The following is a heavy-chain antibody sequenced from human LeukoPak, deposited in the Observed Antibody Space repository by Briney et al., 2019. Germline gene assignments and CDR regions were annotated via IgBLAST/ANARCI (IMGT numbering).Heavy chain of an antibody. CDR2: IRSSDGST. CDR3: AKAPHASASVPTN. D-gene: IGHD2-2*01. J-gene: IGHJ4*02. CDR1: GFTFSTYA. Sequence: GGSLRLSCEASGFTFSTYALTWVRQAPGKGLEWVSGIRSSDGSTFYADSVKGRFTISRDDSKNTLYLQMNSLRAEDTAVYYCAKAPHASASVPTNWGQGTPVTVSS. V-gene: IGHV3-23*01.